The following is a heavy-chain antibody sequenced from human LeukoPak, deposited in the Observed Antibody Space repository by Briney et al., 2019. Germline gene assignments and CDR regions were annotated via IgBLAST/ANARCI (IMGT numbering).Heavy chain of an antibody. CDR3: ARDISSSTRAFDI. CDR2: ITSSGSPT. D-gene: IGHD2-15*01. Sequence: PGGSLRLSCAASGFTLSTYEMTWVRQAPEKGLEWISFITSSGSPTFYADSVKGRFTIFRDTAKNSLFLQMNNLRGEDTAVYYCARDISSSTRAFDIWGQGTMVTVS. J-gene: IGHJ3*02. CDR1: GFTLSTYE. V-gene: IGHV3-48*03.